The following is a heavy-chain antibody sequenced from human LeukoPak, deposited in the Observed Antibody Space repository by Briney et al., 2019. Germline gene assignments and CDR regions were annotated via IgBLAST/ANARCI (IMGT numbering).Heavy chain of an antibody. CDR1: GGSFSGYY. J-gene: IGHJ4*02. CDR3: ARHRLSYDYVWGSYRSLGAPFDY. V-gene: IGHV4-34*01. CDR2: INHSGST. Sequence: SETLSLTCAVYGGSFSGYYWSWIRQPPGKGLEWIGEINHSGSTNYNPSLKSRVTISVDTSKNQFSLKLSSVTAADTAVYYCARHRLSYDYVWGSYRSLGAPFDYWGQGTLVTVSS. D-gene: IGHD3-16*02.